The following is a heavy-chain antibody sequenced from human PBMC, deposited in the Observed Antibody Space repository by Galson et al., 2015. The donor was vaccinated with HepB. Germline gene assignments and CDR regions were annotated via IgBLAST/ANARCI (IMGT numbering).Heavy chain of an antibody. V-gene: IGHV2-5*01. CDR3: AYSYYYHGSGSYFLFDY. CDR2: IYWNDDK. J-gene: IGHJ4*02. CDR1: GFSLSTSGVG. D-gene: IGHD3-10*01. Sequence: PALVKPTQTLTLTCTFSGFSLSTSGVGVGWIRQPPGKALEWLALIYWNDDKRYSPSLKSRLTVTKDTSKNQVVLTMPNMDPVDTATYFCAYSYYYHGSGSYFLFDYWGQGTLVTVSS.